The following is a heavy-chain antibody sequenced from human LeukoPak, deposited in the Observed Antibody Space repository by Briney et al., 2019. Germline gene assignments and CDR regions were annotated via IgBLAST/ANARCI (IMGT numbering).Heavy chain of an antibody. CDR3: ARGARGSYSY. V-gene: IGHV4-59*08. CDR1: GGSISSYY. CDR2: IYYSGST. J-gene: IGHJ4*02. D-gene: IGHD1-26*01. Sequence: PSETLSLTRTVSGGSISSYYWSWIRQPPGKGLEWIGYIYYSGSTNYNPSLKSRVTISVDTSKNQFSLKLSSVTAADTAVYYCARGARGSYSYWGQGTLVTVSS.